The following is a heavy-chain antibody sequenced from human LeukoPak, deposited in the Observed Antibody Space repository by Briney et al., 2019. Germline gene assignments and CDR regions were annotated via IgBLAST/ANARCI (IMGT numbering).Heavy chain of an antibody. CDR3: ARDQGWFDP. CDR1: GGSFSGYY. J-gene: IGHJ5*02. CDR2: INHSGST. Sequence: TTSETLSLTCAVYGGSFSGYYWSWIRQPPGKGLEWIGEINHSGSTNYNPSLKSRVTMSVDTSKNQFSLKLSSVTAADTAVYYCARDQGWFDPWGQGTLVTVSS. V-gene: IGHV4-34*01.